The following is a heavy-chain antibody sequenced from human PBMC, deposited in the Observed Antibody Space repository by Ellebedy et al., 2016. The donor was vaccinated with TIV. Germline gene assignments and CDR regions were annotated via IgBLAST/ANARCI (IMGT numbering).Heavy chain of an antibody. D-gene: IGHD1-14*01. CDR3: AKGRSGTYIHHAFDY. J-gene: IGHJ4*02. V-gene: IGHV3-23*01. Sequence: LSLTCAASGFTVSSNYMSWVRQAPGKGLEWVSGFGVSGDTTYYTDSVKDRFTVSRDNSRNTLYLQMNSLRAEDTAIYYCAKGRSGTYIHHAFDYWGQGTLVTVSS. CDR1: GFTVSSNY. CDR2: FGVSGDTT.